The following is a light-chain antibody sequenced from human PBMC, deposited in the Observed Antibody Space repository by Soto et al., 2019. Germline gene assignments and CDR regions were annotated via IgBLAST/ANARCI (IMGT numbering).Light chain of an antibody. CDR1: QSVSSY. Sequence: EIVLTQSPATLSLSPGERATLSCRASQSVSSYLAWYQQNPGQAPRLLIYDASNRATDIPARFSGSGSGTDFTLTISSLEPEDFAVYYCQQRSDWPTFGGGAKVEIK. CDR3: QQRSDWPT. V-gene: IGKV3-11*01. J-gene: IGKJ4*01. CDR2: DAS.